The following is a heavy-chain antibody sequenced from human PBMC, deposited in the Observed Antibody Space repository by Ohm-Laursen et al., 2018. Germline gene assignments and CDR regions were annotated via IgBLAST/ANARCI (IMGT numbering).Heavy chain of an antibody. D-gene: IGHD3-22*01. V-gene: IGHV4-4*07. CDR3: AREEYYYDSSGYYYDY. CDR1: GGSISSYY. J-gene: IGHJ4*02. CDR2: IYTSGST. Sequence: TLSLTCTVSGGSISSYYWSWIRQPAGKGLEWIGRIYTSGSTNYNPSLKSRVTMSVDTSKNQFSLKLSSVTAADTAVYYCAREEYYYDSSGYYYDYWGQGTLVTVSS.